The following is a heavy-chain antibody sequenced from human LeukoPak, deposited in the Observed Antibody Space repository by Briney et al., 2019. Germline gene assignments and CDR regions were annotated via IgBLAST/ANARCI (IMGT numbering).Heavy chain of an antibody. CDR1: GFTFSSYA. CDR3: AKRHIVLMVYATAGTWDY. J-gene: IGHJ4*02. Sequence: GGSLRLSCAASGFTFSSYAMSWVRQAPGKGLEWVSAISGSGGSTYYADSEKGRFTISRDNSKNTLYLQMNSLRAEDTAVYYCAKRHIVLMVYATAGTWDYWGQGTLVTVSS. D-gene: IGHD2-8*01. CDR2: ISGSGGST. V-gene: IGHV3-23*01.